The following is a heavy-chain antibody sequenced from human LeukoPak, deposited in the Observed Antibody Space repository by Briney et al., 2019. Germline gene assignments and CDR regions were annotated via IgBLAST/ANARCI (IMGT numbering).Heavy chain of an antibody. J-gene: IGHJ4*02. Sequence: PSETLSLTCAVYGGSFSGYYWSWIRQPPGKGLEWIGEINHRGSTNYHPSLKSRVTISVDTSKNQFSLKLSSVTAADTAVYYCARGLRQLVRSWHYWGQGTLVTVSS. CDR1: GGSFSGYY. V-gene: IGHV4-34*01. D-gene: IGHD6-6*01. CDR3: ARGLRQLVRSWHY. CDR2: INHRGST.